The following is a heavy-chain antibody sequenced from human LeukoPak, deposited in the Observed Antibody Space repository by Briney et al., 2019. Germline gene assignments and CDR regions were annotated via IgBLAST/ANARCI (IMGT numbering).Heavy chain of an antibody. Sequence: PSETLSLTCTVSGGSISSGDYYWSWIRQPPGKGLEWIGYIYYSGSTYYNPSLKSRVSISVDTSKDQFSLRLTSVTAADTAVYYCTREYYYGSGGDCWGQGTLGTVSS. D-gene: IGHD3-10*01. V-gene: IGHV4-30-4*01. CDR2: IYYSGST. CDR1: GGSISSGDYY. CDR3: TREYYYGSGGDC. J-gene: IGHJ4*02.